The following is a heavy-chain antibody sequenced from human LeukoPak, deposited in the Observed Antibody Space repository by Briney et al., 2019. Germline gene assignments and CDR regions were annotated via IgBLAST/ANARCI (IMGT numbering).Heavy chain of an antibody. CDR2: ISVHNGNT. CDR3: ARLSTTSHYYYYYYMDV. CDR1: GYTFSSYD. Sequence: ASVKVSCKASGYTFSSYDISWVRQAPGQGLEWMGRISVHNGNTNYPQKFQGRVTMTTDTSTSTVYMELASLRSDDTAVYYCARLSTTSHYYYYYYMDVWGKGTTVTVSS. D-gene: IGHD2-2*01. J-gene: IGHJ6*03. V-gene: IGHV1-18*01.